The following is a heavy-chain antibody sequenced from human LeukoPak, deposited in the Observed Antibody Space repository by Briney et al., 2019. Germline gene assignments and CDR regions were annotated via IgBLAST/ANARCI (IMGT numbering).Heavy chain of an antibody. J-gene: IGHJ5*02. CDR2: IYYSGST. Sequence: SETLSLTCTVSGGSISSYYWSWIRQPPGKGLEWIGYIYYSGSTNYNPSLKSRVTISVDTSKNQFSLKLSSVTAADTAVYYCARRENYYDSNWFDPWGQGTLVTVSS. V-gene: IGHV4-59*12. CDR3: ARRENYYDSNWFDP. CDR1: GGSISSYY. D-gene: IGHD3-22*01.